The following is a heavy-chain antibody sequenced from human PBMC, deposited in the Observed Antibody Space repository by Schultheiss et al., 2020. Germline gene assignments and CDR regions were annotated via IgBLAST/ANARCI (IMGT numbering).Heavy chain of an antibody. J-gene: IGHJ5*02. CDR2: INPNSGGT. CDR3: AISSDYYDSSGYFRPSGGWFDP. CDR1: GYTFTGYY. D-gene: IGHD3-22*01. V-gene: IGHV1-2*02. Sequence: GESLKISCKASGYTFTGYYMHWVRQAPGQGLEWMGWINPNSGGTNYAQKFQGRVTMTRNTSISTAYMELSSLRSEDTAVYYCAISSDYYDSSGYFRPSGGWFDPWGQGTLVTVSS.